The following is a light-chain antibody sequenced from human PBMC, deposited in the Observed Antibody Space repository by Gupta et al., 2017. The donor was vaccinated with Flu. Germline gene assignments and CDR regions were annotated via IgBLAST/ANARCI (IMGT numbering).Light chain of an antibody. J-gene: IGKJ2*01. CDR1: QSRSTC. CDR2: EIS. CDR3: MQSISLPYT. Sequence: SRYAPPIDKVTSHCRLNQSRSTCLYWYLQRPDQSPKLLINEISNRYSGVPSRFSGSGSGTYFTLTINRLEAEDVGVYHCMQSISLPYTFGQGTKLELK. V-gene: IGKV6-21*01.